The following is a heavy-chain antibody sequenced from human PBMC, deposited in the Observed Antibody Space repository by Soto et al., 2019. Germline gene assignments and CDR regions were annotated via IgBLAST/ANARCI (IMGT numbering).Heavy chain of an antibody. CDR2: IIPIFGTA. D-gene: IGHD3-3*01. V-gene: IGHV1-69*06. CDR1: GGTFSSYA. CDR3: ASQYYDFWSGYYSGPVYYYGMDV. J-gene: IGHJ6*02. Sequence: SVKVSFKASGGTFSSYAISWLRQAPGQGLEWMGGIIPIFGTANYAQKFQGRVTITADKSTSTAYMELSSLRSEDTAVYYCASQYYDFWSGYYSGPVYYYGMDVWGQGTTVTVSS.